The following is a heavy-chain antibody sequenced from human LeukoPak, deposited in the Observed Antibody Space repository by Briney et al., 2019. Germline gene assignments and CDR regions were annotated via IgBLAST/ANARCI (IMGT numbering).Heavy chain of an antibody. J-gene: IGHJ5*02. Sequence: ASVKVSCTASGYTFTSYDINWVRQAPGQGLEWMGWMNPNSGNTGYAQKFQGRVTMTRNTSISTAYMELSSLRSEDTAVYYCARDLGTMIVPWGQGTLVTVSS. CDR1: GYTFTSYD. CDR3: ARDLGTMIVP. CDR2: MNPNSGNT. D-gene: IGHD3-22*01. V-gene: IGHV1-8*01.